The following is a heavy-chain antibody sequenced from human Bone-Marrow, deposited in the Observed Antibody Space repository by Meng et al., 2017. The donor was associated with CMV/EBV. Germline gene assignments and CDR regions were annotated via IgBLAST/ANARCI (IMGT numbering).Heavy chain of an antibody. CDR3: ARDQSSSSGYYYGMDV. Sequence: ASVKVSCKASGYTFTSYYMHWVRQAPGQGLEWMGIINPSGGSTSYAQKFQGRVTMTRDTSTSTVYMELSSLRSEDTAVYYCARDQSSSSGYYYGMDVWGQGTTVTVSS. CDR2: INPSGGST. V-gene: IGHV1-46*01. J-gene: IGHJ6*02. CDR1: GYTFTSYY. D-gene: IGHD6-6*01.